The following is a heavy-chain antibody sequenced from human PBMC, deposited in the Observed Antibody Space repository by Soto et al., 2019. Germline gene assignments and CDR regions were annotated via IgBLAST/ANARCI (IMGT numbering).Heavy chain of an antibody. CDR1: GGTFSSYA. CDR3: ASSVSTSCIPYGPCVGLFDP. CDR2: IIPIFGTA. V-gene: IGHV1-69*13. Sequence: SVKVSCKASGGTFSSYAISWVRQAPGQGLEWMGGIIPIFGTANYAQKFQGRVTITADESTSTAYMELSSLRSEDTAVYYCASSVSTSCIPYGPCVGLFDPWGQGTLVTVSS. D-gene: IGHD2-2*01. J-gene: IGHJ5*02.